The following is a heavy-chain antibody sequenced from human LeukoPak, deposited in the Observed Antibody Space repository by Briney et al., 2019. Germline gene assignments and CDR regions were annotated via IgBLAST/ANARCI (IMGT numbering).Heavy chain of an antibody. V-gene: IGHV1-46*01. CDR2: INPSGGST. J-gene: IGHJ4*02. CDR1: GYTFTSYY. D-gene: IGHD6-13*01. Sequence: ASVKVSCKAFGYTFTSYYMHWVRQAPGQRLEWMGLINPSGGSTSFPQKFQGRVTMTSDTSTSTVYMELSSLRSEDTAVYYCARTIAGAGSPDSGGQGTLVTVSS. CDR3: ARTIAGAGSPDS.